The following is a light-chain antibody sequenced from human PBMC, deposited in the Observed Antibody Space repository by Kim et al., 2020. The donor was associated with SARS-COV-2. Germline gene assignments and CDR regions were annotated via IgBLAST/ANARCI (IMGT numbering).Light chain of an antibody. J-gene: IGKJ1*01. V-gene: IGKV1-5*03. Sequence: ASVGDRVTITCRASQSISDWLAWYQQKPGKAPKLLIYKASSLESGVPSTFSGSGSGTEFTLTISSLQPDDFATYYCQQYNSYSPTFGQGTKVDIK. CDR2: KAS. CDR1: QSISDW. CDR3: QQYNSYSPT.